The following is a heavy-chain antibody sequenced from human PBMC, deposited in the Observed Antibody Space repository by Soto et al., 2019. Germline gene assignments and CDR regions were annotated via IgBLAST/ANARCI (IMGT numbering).Heavy chain of an antibody. Sequence: SVKVSCKASGGTFSSYAISWVRQAPGQGLEWMGGIIPIFGTANYAQKFQGRVTITADESTSTAYMELSSLRSEDTAVYYCARHSEDSSGPIRGAFDIWGQGTMVTV. CDR3: ARHSEDSSGPIRGAFDI. J-gene: IGHJ3*02. D-gene: IGHD3-22*01. V-gene: IGHV1-69*13. CDR2: IIPIFGTA. CDR1: GGTFSSYA.